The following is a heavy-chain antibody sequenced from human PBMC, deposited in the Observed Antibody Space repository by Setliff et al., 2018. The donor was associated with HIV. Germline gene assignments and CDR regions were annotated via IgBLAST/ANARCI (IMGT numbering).Heavy chain of an antibody. CDR3: ARGLYSSSWYVGGFDI. CDR1: GFTFNNYW. Sequence: GGSLRLSCAASGFTFNNYWMSWVRQAPGKGLEWVANIKQDGSEKYYVDSVKGRFTISRDNAKNSLYLQMNSLRVEDTAVYWCARGLYSSSWYVGGFDIWGQGTMVTVSS. J-gene: IGHJ3*02. V-gene: IGHV3-7*01. D-gene: IGHD6-13*01. CDR2: IKQDGSEK.